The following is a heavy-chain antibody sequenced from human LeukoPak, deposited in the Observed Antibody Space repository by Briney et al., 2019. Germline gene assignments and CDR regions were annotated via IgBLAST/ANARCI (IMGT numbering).Heavy chain of an antibody. CDR2: MNPNSGNT. CDR3: ARAGYCSGGSCASRY. V-gene: IGHV1-8*03. D-gene: IGHD2-15*01. J-gene: IGHJ4*02. CDR1: GYTFTSYD. Sequence: GASVKVSCKASGYTFTSYDINWVRQATGQGLWWMGWMNPNSGNTGYAQKFQGRVTITRNTSISTAYMELSSLRSEDTAVYYCARAGYCSGGSCASRYWGQGTLVTVSS.